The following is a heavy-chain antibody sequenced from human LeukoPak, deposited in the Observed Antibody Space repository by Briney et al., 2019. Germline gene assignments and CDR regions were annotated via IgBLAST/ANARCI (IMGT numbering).Heavy chain of an antibody. J-gene: IGHJ4*02. Sequence: GGSLRLSCAASGFTVSNNYMTWVRQSPGKGLELVSLMYSIDSTYYADSVKGRFTISRDNFKNTLYLQMNSLRAEDTAVYYCAKWRRGGWSLDYWGQGTLVTVSS. D-gene: IGHD6-19*01. CDR1: GFTVSNNY. CDR2: MYSIDST. CDR3: AKWRRGGWSLDY. V-gene: IGHV3-66*01.